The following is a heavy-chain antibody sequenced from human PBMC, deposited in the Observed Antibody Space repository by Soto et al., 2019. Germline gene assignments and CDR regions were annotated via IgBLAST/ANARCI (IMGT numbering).Heavy chain of an antibody. J-gene: IGHJ3*02. CDR1: GYTFTGYY. V-gene: IGHV1-2*04. CDR2: INPNSGGT. D-gene: IGHD3-3*01. CDR3: ARSGGNDFWTGQNAFDI. Sequence: ASVKVSCKAPGYTFTGYYMHWVRQAAGQGLEWMGWINPNSGGTNYAQKFQGWVTMTRDTSISTAYMELSRLRSDDTAVYYCARSGGNDFWTGQNAFDIWGQGTMVTVSS.